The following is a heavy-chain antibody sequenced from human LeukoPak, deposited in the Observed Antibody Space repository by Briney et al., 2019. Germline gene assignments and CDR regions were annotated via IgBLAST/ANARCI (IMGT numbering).Heavy chain of an antibody. CDR3: ATHYDILTGYSANDY. Sequence: GGSLRLSCAASGFTFGSYGMHWVRQAPGKGLEWVAVIWYDGSNKYYADSVKGRFTISRDNSKNTLYLQKNSLRAEDTAVYYCATHYDILTGYSANDYWGQGTLVTVSS. J-gene: IGHJ4*02. D-gene: IGHD3-9*01. CDR2: IWYDGSNK. CDR1: GFTFGSYG. V-gene: IGHV3-33*01.